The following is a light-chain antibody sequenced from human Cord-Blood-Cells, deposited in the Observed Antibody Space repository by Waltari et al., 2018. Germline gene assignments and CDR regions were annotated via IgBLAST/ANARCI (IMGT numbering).Light chain of an antibody. CDR2: DAS. Sequence: EIVLTQSPATLSLSPGERATLSCRASQSVSSYLAWYQQKPGQAPRLLTYDASNRATGXXARFXGSGSGTDFTLTISSLEPEDFAVYYCQQRSNWPITFGQGTRLEIK. V-gene: IGKV3-11*01. CDR1: QSVSSY. J-gene: IGKJ5*01. CDR3: QQRSNWPIT.